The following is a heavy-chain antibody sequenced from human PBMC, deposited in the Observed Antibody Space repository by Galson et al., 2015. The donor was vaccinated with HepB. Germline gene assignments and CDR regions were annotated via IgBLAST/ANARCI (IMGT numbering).Heavy chain of an antibody. CDR2: IKSRNDGGTA. Sequence: SLRLSCAASGFTFNTAWLNWVRPAPGKGLEWVGRIKSRNDGGTADYAAPVKGRFIISRDDSKTTLSLQMNSLRTEDTAVYYCAADPPGGSQLFDYWGQGALVTVSS. CDR1: GFTFNTAW. V-gene: IGHV3-15*07. J-gene: IGHJ4*02. CDR3: AADPPGGSQLFDY. D-gene: IGHD1-26*01.